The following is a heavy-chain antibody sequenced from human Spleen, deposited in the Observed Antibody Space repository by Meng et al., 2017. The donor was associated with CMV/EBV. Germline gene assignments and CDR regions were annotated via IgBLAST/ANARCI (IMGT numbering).Heavy chain of an antibody. Sequence: QVQLVQSGAEVKKPGASVKVSCKASGYTFTSYGISWVRQAPGQGLEWMGWISAYNGNTNYAQKFQGRVTITADESTSTAYMELSSLRSEDTAVYYCARGPDYGGNSEPMDYWGQGTLVTVSS. CDR3: ARGPDYGGNSEPMDY. CDR1: GYTFTSYG. J-gene: IGHJ4*02. V-gene: IGHV1-18*01. D-gene: IGHD4-23*01. CDR2: ISAYNGNT.